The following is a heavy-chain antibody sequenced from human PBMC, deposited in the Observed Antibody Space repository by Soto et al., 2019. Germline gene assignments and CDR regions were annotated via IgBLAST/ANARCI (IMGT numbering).Heavy chain of an antibody. V-gene: IGHV1-18*04. CDR1: GYTFTNYG. CDR2: ITPYNGNA. J-gene: IGHJ4*02. Sequence: QVQLVQSGGAVKKPGASVQVSCKASGYTFTNYGINWLRQAPGQGLEWMGWITPYNGNANYAQKHQCRLTITTDTSTSTAYMELRSLRSADTAVYYCARAQMYSGAYNDYWGQGTMVTFSS. D-gene: IGHD1-26*01. CDR3: ARAQMYSGAYNDY.